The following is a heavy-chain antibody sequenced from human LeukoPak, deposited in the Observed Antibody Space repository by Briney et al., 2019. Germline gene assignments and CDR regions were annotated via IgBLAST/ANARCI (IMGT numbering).Heavy chain of an antibody. Sequence: PSQTLSLTCTVSGGSISSGDYYWSWIRQPPGKGLEWIGEINHSGSTNYNPSLKSRVTISVDTSKNQFSLKLSSVTAADTAVYYCARGMRVAATLYYYYGMDVWGQGTTVTVSS. CDR2: INHSGST. CDR3: ARGMRVAATLYYYYGMDV. V-gene: IGHV4-30-4*01. CDR1: GGSISSGDYY. D-gene: IGHD2-15*01. J-gene: IGHJ6*02.